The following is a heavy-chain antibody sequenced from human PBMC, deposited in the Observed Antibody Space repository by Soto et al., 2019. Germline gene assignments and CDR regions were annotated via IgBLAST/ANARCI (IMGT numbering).Heavy chain of an antibody. D-gene: IGHD3-10*01. J-gene: IGHJ5*01. CDR3: ARDAAPIRKSPWFDS. Sequence: EVQLVESGGGLVKPGGSLRLSCAASGFTFSSYSMNWVRQAPGKGLEWVSAISNSSSYIYYADSVKGRFTISRDNAKNSLYLQMNSLRAEDTAVYYCARDAAPIRKSPWFDSWGQGTLVTVSS. CDR1: GFTFSSYS. CDR2: ISNSSSYI. V-gene: IGHV3-21*01.